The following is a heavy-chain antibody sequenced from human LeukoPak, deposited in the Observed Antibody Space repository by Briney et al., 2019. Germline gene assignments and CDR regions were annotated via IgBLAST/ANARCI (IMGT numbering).Heavy chain of an antibody. D-gene: IGHD3-22*01. CDR3: ARGGYYDSSGYPQRDQWFDP. CDR2: INHSGST. V-gene: IGHV4-34*01. CDR1: GGSFSGYY. J-gene: IGHJ5*02. Sequence: PSETLSLTCAVYGGSFSGYYWGWIRQPPGKGLEWIGEINHSGSTNYNPSLKSRVTISVDTSKNQFSLKLSSVTAADTAVYYCARGGYYDSSGYPQRDQWFDPWGQGTLVTVSS.